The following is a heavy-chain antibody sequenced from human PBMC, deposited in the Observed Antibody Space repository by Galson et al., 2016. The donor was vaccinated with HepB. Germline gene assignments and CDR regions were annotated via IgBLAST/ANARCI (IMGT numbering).Heavy chain of an antibody. D-gene: IGHD6-19*01. CDR3: VRDHIGGWFTDV. Sequence: AASGFPFSTYWMHWVRQAPGQGPVWVSRINPDGSGTSYADSVQGRFTISRDNSKNMLYMQMNNLRAEDTALYYCVRDHIGGWFTDVWGQGTTVAVSS. J-gene: IGHJ6*02. CDR2: INPDGSGT. V-gene: IGHV3-74*01. CDR1: GFPFSTYW.